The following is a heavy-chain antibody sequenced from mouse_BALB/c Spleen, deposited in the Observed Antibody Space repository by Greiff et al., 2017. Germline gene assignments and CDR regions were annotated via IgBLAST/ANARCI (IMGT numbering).Heavy chain of an antibody. Sequence: VKLQQPGAELVKPGASVKLSCKASGYTFTSYWMHWVKQRPGQGLEWIGEINPSNGRTNYNEKFKSKATLTVDKSSSTAYMQLSSLTSEDSAVYYCARGAAMDYWGQGTSVTVSS. CDR1: GYTFTSYW. J-gene: IGHJ4*01. CDR2: INPSNGRT. V-gene: IGHV1S81*02. CDR3: ARGAAMDY.